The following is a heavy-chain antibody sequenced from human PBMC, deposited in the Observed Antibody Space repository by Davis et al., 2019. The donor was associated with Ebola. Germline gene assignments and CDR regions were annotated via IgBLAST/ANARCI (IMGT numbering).Heavy chain of an antibody. J-gene: IGHJ4*02. CDR3: AKAITGELDY. V-gene: IGHV3-9*01. CDR1: GFTLMDKA. CDR2: ISWNSGSI. D-gene: IGHD7-27*01. Sequence: PGGSLRPSGEAPGFTLMDKARNGVGQAPGKGLGGVSGISWNSGSIGYADSVKGRFTISRDNAKNSLYLQMNSLRAEDTALYYCAKAITGELDYWGQGTLVTVSS.